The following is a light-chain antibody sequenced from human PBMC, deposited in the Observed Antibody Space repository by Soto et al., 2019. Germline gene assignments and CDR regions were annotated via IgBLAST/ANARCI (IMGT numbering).Light chain of an antibody. V-gene: IGKV3D-15*01. CDR2: GAS. J-gene: IGKJ1*01. CDR3: HQYNNWPPTWT. Sequence: EIVLTQSPGTLSLSPGERATLSCRASQSVSSSYLAWYQQKPGQAPRPLIYGASSRAIGIPARFSGSGSGTEFTLTISSLQSEDSAVYSCHQYNNWPPTWTFGQGTKVEVK. CDR1: QSVSSSY.